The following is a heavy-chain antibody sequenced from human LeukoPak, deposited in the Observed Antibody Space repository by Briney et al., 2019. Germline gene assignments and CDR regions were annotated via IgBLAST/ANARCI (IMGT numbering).Heavy chain of an antibody. J-gene: IGHJ4*02. CDR1: GFTFSNYW. D-gene: IGHD4-23*01. CDR3: VRDLILVDTPGDDFDY. CDR2: INVDGSVK. Sequence: GGSLRLSCAASGFTFSNYWMHWVRQVPGKGLVWVSRINVDGSVKSYADSVKGRFTISRDNAKNTVSLQMNSLRAEDTAVYYCVRDLILVDTPGDDFDYWGQGALVTVSS. V-gene: IGHV3-74*01.